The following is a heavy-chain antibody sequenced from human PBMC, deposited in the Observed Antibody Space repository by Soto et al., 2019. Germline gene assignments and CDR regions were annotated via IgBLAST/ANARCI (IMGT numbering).Heavy chain of an antibody. D-gene: IGHD1-26*01. CDR2: IIPIFGTA. CDR1: GGTFSSYA. J-gene: IGHJ6*02. Sequence: QVQLVQSGAEVKKPGSSVKVSCKASGGTFSSYAISWVRQAPGQGLEWMGGIIPIFGTANYAQKFQGRVTITADESTSTAYMELSSLRSEDTAVYYCAGPVGGKNYDYYGMDVWGQGTTVTVSS. V-gene: IGHV1-69*01. CDR3: AGPVGGKNYDYYGMDV.